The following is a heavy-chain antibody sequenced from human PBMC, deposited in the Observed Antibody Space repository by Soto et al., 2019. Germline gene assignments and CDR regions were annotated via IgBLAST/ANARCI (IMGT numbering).Heavy chain of an antibody. CDR3: ARCKPYYYYYGMDV. Sequence: GGSLRLSCAASGFTFSSYWMSWVRQAPGKGLEWVANIKQDGSEKYYVDSVKGRFTISRDNAKNSLYLQMNSLRAEDTAVYYCARCKPYYYYYGMDVWGQGTTVTVSS. J-gene: IGHJ6*02. CDR1: GFTFSSYW. CDR2: IKQDGSEK. V-gene: IGHV3-7*03.